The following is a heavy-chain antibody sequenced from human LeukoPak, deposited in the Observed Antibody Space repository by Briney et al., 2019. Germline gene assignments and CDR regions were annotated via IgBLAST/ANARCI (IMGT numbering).Heavy chain of an antibody. V-gene: IGHV3-21*01. CDR3: AELGITMIGGV. CDR1: GFTFSSYT. CDR2: ITSSSSFI. Sequence: GGSLRLSCAASGFTFSSYTMNWVRQAPGKGLEWVSSITSSSSFIYYADSLKGRFTISRDNAKNSLYLQMNSLRAEDTAVYYCAELGITMIGGVWGKGTTVTISS. D-gene: IGHD3-10*02. J-gene: IGHJ6*04.